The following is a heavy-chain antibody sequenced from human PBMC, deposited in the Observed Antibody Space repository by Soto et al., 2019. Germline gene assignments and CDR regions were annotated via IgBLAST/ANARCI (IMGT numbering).Heavy chain of an antibody. Sequence: LSLTCSVSGDSINSDNYYWGWIRQPPGKGLEWIGSIYYRGNTYYNPSLKTRVTISLDKSKSQFSLKLNSVTAADSAVYLCARLEGLATISYYFDYWGQGTLVTVSS. CDR2: IYYRGNT. V-gene: IGHV4-39*01. CDR3: ARLEGLATISYYFDY. D-gene: IGHD3-9*01. CDR1: GDSINSDNYY. J-gene: IGHJ4*02.